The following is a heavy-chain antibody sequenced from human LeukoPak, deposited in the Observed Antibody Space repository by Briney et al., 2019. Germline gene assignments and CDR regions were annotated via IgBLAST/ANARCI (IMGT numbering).Heavy chain of an antibody. J-gene: IGHJ4*02. CDR3: ARDPLRIAVAGTGDY. CDR2: INPNSGGT. D-gene: IGHD6-19*01. CDR1: GYTFTGYY. V-gene: IGHV1-2*02. Sequence: GASVKVSCKASGYTFTGYYMHWVRQAPGQGLEWMGWINPNSGGTNYAQKFQGRVTMTRDTSISTAYMELSRLRSDDTAVYYCARDPLRIAVAGTGDYWGQGTLVTVSS.